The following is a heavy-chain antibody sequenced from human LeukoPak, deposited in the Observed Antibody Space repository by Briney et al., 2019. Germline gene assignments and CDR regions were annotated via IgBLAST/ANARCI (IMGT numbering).Heavy chain of an antibody. CDR3: ARGFDFWSGSSFGAFNV. CDR1: GLTVRDDY. J-gene: IGHJ3*01. Sequence: GGSLRLSCAASGLTVRDDYMIWIRQAPGKGLEWVSAIYSGGATYSAESVEGRFTVSRDNSKNTVYLQMNSLRAEDTAVYYCARGFDFWSGSSFGAFNVCGQGTMVTVSS. CDR2: IYSGGAT. D-gene: IGHD3-3*01. V-gene: IGHV3-53*01.